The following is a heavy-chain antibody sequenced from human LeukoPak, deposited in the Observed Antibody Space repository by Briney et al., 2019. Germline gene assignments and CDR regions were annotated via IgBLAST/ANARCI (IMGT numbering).Heavy chain of an antibody. Sequence: ASVKVSCKASGYTFTSYYMHWVRQAPRQGLEWMGIINPSGGSTSYAQKFQGRVTMTGDTSTSTVYMELSSLRSEDTAVYYCAREEVVPAAMPDSYYYYGMDVWGQVTTVTVSS. CDR3: AREEVVPAAMPDSYYYYGMDV. D-gene: IGHD2-2*01. CDR1: GYTFTSYY. CDR2: INPSGGST. J-gene: IGHJ6*02. V-gene: IGHV1-46*01.